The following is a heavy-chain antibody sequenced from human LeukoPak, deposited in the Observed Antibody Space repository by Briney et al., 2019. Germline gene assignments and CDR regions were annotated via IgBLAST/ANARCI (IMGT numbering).Heavy chain of an antibody. V-gene: IGHV3-33*01. CDR3: ARASYYYDSSGGYAFDI. CDR1: GFTFSSFG. D-gene: IGHD3-22*01. J-gene: IGHJ3*02. CDR2: IGDNGSDK. Sequence: GGSRRLSCAASGFTFSSFGMHWVRRAPGKGLEWVAVIGDNGSDKYYADSVKGRFTISRDTSRNMLYLQMNSLRAEDTALFYCARASYYYDSSGGYAFDIWGQGTMVTVSS.